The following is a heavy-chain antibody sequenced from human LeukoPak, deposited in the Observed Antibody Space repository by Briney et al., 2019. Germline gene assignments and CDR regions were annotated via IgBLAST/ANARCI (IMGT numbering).Heavy chain of an antibody. CDR1: GFXFDDYG. V-gene: IGHV3-20*04. CDR2: IYWNGGST. D-gene: IGHD5-12*01. CDR3: ATGQGAYGGYGLDY. J-gene: IGHJ4*02. Sequence: AGSLRLTCAASGFXFDDYGISWVRQAPEKGLEWVSGIYWNGGSTGYAELVKGRFTLSRDYAKHSLYQQMDSLRAEATAFYCWATGQGAYGGYGLDYWGQGTLVTV.